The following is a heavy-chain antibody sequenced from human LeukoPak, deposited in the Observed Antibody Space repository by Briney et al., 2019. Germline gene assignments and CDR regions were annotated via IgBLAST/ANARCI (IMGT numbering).Heavy chain of an antibody. V-gene: IGHV4-39*07. CDR2: IYYTGST. Sequence: SETLSLTCTVSGGSISSSSYSWGWIRQPPGKGLEWIGNIYYTGSTYYNPSLKSRVTISVDTSKNQFSLKLSSVTAADTAVYYRARVPVNIWENWFDPWGQGTLVTVSS. CDR1: GGSISSSSYS. CDR3: ARVPVNIWENWFDP. J-gene: IGHJ5*02. D-gene: IGHD1-26*01.